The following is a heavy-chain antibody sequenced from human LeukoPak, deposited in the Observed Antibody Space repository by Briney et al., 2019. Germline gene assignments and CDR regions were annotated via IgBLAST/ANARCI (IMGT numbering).Heavy chain of an antibody. J-gene: IGHJ3*01. Sequence: SQTPSLTCAISGDSVSGNSTAYNWIRQSPSRGLEWLGRTYYRSKWYNDYAVSVKSRIIINPDTSKNQLSLQLKSVTPEDTAVYYCARGGQGDGYSADEAFDFWGQGTMVTVSS. D-gene: IGHD5-24*01. CDR3: ARGGQGDGYSADEAFDF. V-gene: IGHV6-1*01. CDR1: GDSVSGNSTA. CDR2: TYYRSKWYN.